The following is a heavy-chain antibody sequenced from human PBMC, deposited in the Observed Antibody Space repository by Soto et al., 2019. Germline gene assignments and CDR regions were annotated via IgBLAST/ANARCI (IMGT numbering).Heavy chain of an antibody. CDR2: ISAYNGNT. CDR3: AKERGYSYGYDY. CDR1: GYTFTSYG. Sequence: ASVKVSCKASGYTFTSYGISWVRQAPGEGLEWMGCISAYNGNTNYAQKLHGRVTMTTDTSTSTAYMELRSLRSDDTAVYYCAKERGYSYGYDYWGQGTLVTVSS. J-gene: IGHJ4*02. D-gene: IGHD5-18*01. V-gene: IGHV1-18*01.